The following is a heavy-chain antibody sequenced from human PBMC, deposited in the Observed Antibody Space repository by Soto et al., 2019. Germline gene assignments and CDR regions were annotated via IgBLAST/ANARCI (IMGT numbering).Heavy chain of an antibody. D-gene: IGHD6-13*01. CDR3: ARGWGIAAPGPNWFDP. CDR2: ISFDGNNI. J-gene: IGHJ5*02. Sequence: GGSLRLSCASSGFNFSFYAMHWVRQTPGKGLEWVAVISFDGNNIYYADSVRGRFTISRDSSSSMLYLQMNNLKPEDSAIYYCARGWGIAAPGPNWFDPWGQGTLVTVSS. V-gene: IGHV3-30-3*01. CDR1: GFNFSFYA.